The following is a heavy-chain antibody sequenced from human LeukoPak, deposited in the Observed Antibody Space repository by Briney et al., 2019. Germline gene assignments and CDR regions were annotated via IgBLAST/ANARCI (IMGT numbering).Heavy chain of an antibody. Sequence: PGGSLRLSCAASGFTFSSNSMTWVRQTPGKVLEWVSGISGSGDSTFYTDSVKGRFTISRDNSRNTLYLQMSSLRPEDTAVYYCTKWSGFGDDWGQGALVTVSS. V-gene: IGHV3-23*01. J-gene: IGHJ4*02. CDR2: ISGSGDST. CDR3: TKWSGFGDD. D-gene: IGHD3-10*01. CDR1: GFTFSSNS.